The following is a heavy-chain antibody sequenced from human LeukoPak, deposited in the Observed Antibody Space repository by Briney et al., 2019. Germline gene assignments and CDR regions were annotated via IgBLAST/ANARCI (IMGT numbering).Heavy chain of an antibody. V-gene: IGHV3-23*01. D-gene: IGHD7-27*01. Sequence: GGSLRLSCAASGFTFSNYAMIWVRQAPGKGPEWVSIISIPGTTTYYADSVKGRFTISKDNSKNTLYLQMNSLRAEDTAVYYCVRVPNWGSGNWGQGTLVTVSS. CDR2: ISIPGTTT. J-gene: IGHJ4*02. CDR3: VRVPNWGSGN. CDR1: GFTFSNYA.